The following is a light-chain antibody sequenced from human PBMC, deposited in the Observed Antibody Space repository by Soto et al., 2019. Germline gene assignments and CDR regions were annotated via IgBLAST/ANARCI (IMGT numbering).Light chain of an antibody. J-gene: IGKJ2*01. CDR2: AAS. CDR1: QSINIY. V-gene: IGKV1-39*01. CDR3: QQSYRSPYT. Sequence: IQMTQSPSSLSASVGDRVTVTCRASQSINIYLNWYQQKPRKAPTLLIYAASNLQSGVPSRFSGGGSRTDFTLTISSLQAEDFATYYCQQSYRSPYTFGQGTKLEIK.